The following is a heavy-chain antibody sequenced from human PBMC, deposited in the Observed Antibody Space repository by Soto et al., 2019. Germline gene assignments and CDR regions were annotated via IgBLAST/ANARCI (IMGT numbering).Heavy chain of an antibody. V-gene: IGHV3-9*01. Sequence: GGSLRLSCVASGFTFDDYAMHWVRQAPGQGLEWVSGITSSSDNIGYADSVKGRFTISRDNAKNSLYLQMNSLRAEDTAVYYCARDLYSSSARYFDYWGQGTLVTVSS. J-gene: IGHJ4*02. CDR2: ITSSSDNI. D-gene: IGHD6-6*01. CDR3: ARDLYSSSARYFDY. CDR1: GFTFDDYA.